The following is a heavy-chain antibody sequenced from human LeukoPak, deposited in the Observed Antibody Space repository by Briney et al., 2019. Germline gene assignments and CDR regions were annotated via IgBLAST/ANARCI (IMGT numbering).Heavy chain of an antibody. J-gene: IGHJ4*02. Sequence: GASVKVSCKASGYTFTTYGISWVRQAPGQGLEWMGWISAYNGNTNYVRKFEGRVTMTTDTSTSTAYMELRSLRSDDTAMYYCARREQWLVGDDYWGQGTLVTVSS. V-gene: IGHV1-18*01. CDR2: ISAYNGNT. CDR3: ARREQWLVGDDY. D-gene: IGHD6-19*01. CDR1: GYTFTTYG.